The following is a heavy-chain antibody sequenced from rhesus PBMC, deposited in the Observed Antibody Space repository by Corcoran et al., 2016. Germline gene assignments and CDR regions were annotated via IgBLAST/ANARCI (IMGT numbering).Heavy chain of an antibody. J-gene: IGHJ2*01. V-gene: IGHV4S7*01. CDR3: ARSSGWSLSYWYFDI. CDR2: IYSSNGNT. CDR1: GGSISGGYG. D-gene: IGHD6S26*01. Sequence: QVQLQESGPGLLKPSDTLSLTCAVSGGSISGGYGWGWIRQPPGKGLELIGSIYSSNGNTYYNPSLKSRVTISTDTSKNQFSLKLSSVTAADTAVYYCARSSGWSLSYWYFDIWGPGTPITISS.